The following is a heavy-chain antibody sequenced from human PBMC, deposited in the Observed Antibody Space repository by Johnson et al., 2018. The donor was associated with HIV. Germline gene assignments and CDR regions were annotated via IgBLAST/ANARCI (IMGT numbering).Heavy chain of an antibody. CDR1: RFTFDDYA. CDR2: INWDGDST. D-gene: IGHD3-10*01. V-gene: IGHV3-43D*03. CDR3: SKDIASGETNGGTLEI. Sequence: VQLVESGGGVVQPGGSLRLSCETSRFTFDDYAMHWVRQAPGKGLEWVSLINWDGDSTYYADSVKGRFTISRDNSKNSLYLQMNSLRPEDTGLYYCSKDIASGETNGGTLEIWGQGTMVTVSS. J-gene: IGHJ3*02.